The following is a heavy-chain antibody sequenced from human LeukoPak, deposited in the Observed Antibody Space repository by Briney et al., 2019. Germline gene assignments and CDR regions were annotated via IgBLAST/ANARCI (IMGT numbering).Heavy chain of an antibody. Sequence: ASVKVSCKASGGTFSSYAISWVRQAPGQGLEWMGGIIPIFGATNYAQKFQGRVTITTDESTSTAYMELSSLRSEDTAVYYCARDRGYSYGGYYYYYYMDVWAKGPRSPSP. D-gene: IGHD5-18*01. J-gene: IGHJ6*03. CDR2: IIPIFGAT. V-gene: IGHV1-69*05. CDR3: ARDRGYSYGGYYYYYYMDV. CDR1: GGTFSSYA.